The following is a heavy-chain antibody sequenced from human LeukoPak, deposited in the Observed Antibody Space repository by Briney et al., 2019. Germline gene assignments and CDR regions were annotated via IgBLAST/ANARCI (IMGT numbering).Heavy chain of an antibody. J-gene: IGHJ4*02. CDR3: ARDMIRGVVNN. CDR1: GFTFDDHG. V-gene: IGHV3-74*01. D-gene: IGHD3-10*01. Sequence: GGSLRLSCAASGFTFDDHGMSWVRQVPGKGLVRVSLINPSGSFTTYADSVKGRFTISRDNAKNRLYMQMNSLRVEDTAVYYCARDMIRGVVNNWGQGALVTVSS. CDR2: INPSGSFT.